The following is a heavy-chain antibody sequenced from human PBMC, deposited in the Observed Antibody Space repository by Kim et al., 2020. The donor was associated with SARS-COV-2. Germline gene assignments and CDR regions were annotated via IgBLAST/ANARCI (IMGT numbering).Heavy chain of an antibody. CDR1: GFTFSSYW. V-gene: IGHV3-74*01. J-gene: IGHJ6*02. Sequence: GGSLRLSCAASGFTFSSYWMHWVRQAPGKGLVWVSRINSDGSSTSYADSVKGRFTISRDNAKNTLYLQMNSLRAEDTAVYYCAREGASYYDILTGYSGPPPMATIDYYYYGMDVWGQGTTVTVSS. CDR2: INSDGSST. CDR3: AREGASYYDILTGYSGPPPMATIDYYYYGMDV. D-gene: IGHD3-9*01.